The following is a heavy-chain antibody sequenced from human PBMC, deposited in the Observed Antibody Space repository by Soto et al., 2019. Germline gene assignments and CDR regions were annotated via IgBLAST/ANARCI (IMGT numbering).Heavy chain of an antibody. D-gene: IGHD4-17*01. CDR1: GGSISSGGYY. CDR3: ARTSGIYGAYAGGWFDP. CDR2: IYYSGST. J-gene: IGHJ5*02. Sequence: QVQLQESGPGLVTPSQTLSLTCTVSGGSISSGGYYWSWIRQHPGKGLEWIGYIYYSGSTYYNPSLRSRVTMSVDTSKNKFSLKLSSVTAADTAVYYCARTSGIYGAYAGGWFDPWGQGTLVTVSS. V-gene: IGHV4-31*03.